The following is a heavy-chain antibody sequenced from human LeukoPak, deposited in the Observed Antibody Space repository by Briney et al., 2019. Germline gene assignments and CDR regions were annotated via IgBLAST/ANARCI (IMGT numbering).Heavy chain of an antibody. V-gene: IGHV4-39*01. D-gene: IGHD2-2*01. CDR2: VYYSGVP. CDR3: ARHSVVVPAAMYNWFDP. Sequence: SSETLSLTCTVSGGSISSSSYYWGWIRQPPGKGLEWTGSVYYSGVPYYNPSLKSRVTISVDTTKKQFSLKLSSVTAADTAVYYCARHSVVVPAAMYNWFDPWGQGTLVTVSS. J-gene: IGHJ5*02. CDR1: GGSISSSSYY.